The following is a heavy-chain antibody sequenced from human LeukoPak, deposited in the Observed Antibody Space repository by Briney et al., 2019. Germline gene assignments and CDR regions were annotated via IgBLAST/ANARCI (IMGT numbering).Heavy chain of an antibody. CDR2: ISYDGSNK. CDR3: ARDDPGNLYYYDSSGYYRY. D-gene: IGHD3-22*01. V-gene: IGHV3-30-3*01. J-gene: IGHJ4*02. CDR1: GFTFSSYA. Sequence: GGSLRLSCAASGFTFSSYAMHWVRQAPGKGLEWVAVISYDGSNKYYADSVKGRFTISRDNSKNTLYLQMNSLRAEDTAVYYCARDDPGNLYYYDSSGYYRYWGQGTLVTVSS.